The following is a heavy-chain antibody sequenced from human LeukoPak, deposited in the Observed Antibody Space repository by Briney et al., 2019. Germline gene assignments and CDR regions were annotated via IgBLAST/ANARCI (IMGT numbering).Heavy chain of an antibody. D-gene: IGHD2-2*01. Sequence: PSETLSLTCTVSGGSISSYYWSWIRQPPGKGLEWIGYIYYSGSTNYNPSPKSRVTISVDTSKNQFSLKLSSVTAADTAVYYCARHFSYCSSTSCYAPEAAYYFDYWGQGTLVTVSS. J-gene: IGHJ4*02. CDR2: IYYSGST. V-gene: IGHV4-59*08. CDR1: GGSISSYY. CDR3: ARHFSYCSSTSCYAPEAAYYFDY.